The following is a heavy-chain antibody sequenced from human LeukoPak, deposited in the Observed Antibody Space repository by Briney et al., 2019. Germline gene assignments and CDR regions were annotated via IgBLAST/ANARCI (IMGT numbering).Heavy chain of an antibody. J-gene: IGHJ4*02. CDR3: ARDNWRWGYFDY. CDR1: GGSISSYY. V-gene: IGHV4-59*01. Sequence: SETLSLTCTVAGGSISSYYWSWIRQPPGKGLEWLGYIYYSGSTNYNPSLKSRVTISVDTSKNQFSLKLSSVTAADTAVYSCARDNWRWGYFDYWGQGTLVTVSS. D-gene: IGHD1-20*01. CDR2: IYYSGST.